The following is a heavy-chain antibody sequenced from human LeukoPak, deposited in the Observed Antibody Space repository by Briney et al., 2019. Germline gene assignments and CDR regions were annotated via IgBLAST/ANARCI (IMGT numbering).Heavy chain of an antibody. Sequence: ASVKVSCKASGYTFTSYDINWVRQATGQGLEWMGWMNPNSGNTGYAQKFQGRVTMTRNTSISTAYMELSSLRSEDTAVYYCARGERYYDSSGYYSDAFDIWGQGTMVTVSS. V-gene: IGHV1-8*01. CDR2: MNPNSGNT. CDR3: ARGERYYDSSGYYSDAFDI. CDR1: GYTFTSYD. D-gene: IGHD3-22*01. J-gene: IGHJ3*02.